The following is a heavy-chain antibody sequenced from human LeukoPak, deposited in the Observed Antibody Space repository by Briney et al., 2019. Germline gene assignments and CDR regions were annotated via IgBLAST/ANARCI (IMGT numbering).Heavy chain of an antibody. CDR1: GFTFSDYY. Sequence: GGSLRLSCAASGFTFSDYYMSWIRQAPGKGLEWVSYISSSGSTIYYADSVKGRFTISRDNAKNSLYLQMNSLRAEDTAVYYCARDDLLLWFGESHAFDIWGQGTMVTVSS. V-gene: IGHV3-11*01. J-gene: IGHJ3*02. CDR2: ISSSGSTI. D-gene: IGHD3-10*01. CDR3: ARDDLLLWFGESHAFDI.